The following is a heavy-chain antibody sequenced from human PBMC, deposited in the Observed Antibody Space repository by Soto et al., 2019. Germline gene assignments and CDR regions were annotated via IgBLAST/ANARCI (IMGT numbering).Heavy chain of an antibody. D-gene: IGHD3-22*01. V-gene: IGHV4-34*01. J-gene: IGHJ4*02. CDR3: ARGRSYYDSRPLEY. Sequence: KASETLSLTCAVYGGSFSGYYWSWIRQPPGKGLEWIGEINRSGSTNYNPSLKSRVTISVDTSKNQFSLKLSSVTAADTAVYYCARGRSYYDSRPLEYWGQGTLVTSPQ. CDR1: GGSFSGYY. CDR2: INRSGST.